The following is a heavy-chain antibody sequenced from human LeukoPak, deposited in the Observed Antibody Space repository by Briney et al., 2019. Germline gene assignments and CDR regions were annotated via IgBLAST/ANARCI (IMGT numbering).Heavy chain of an antibody. D-gene: IGHD2-2*01. CDR3: ARSCGSTSCYAD. CDR1: RFTVSSNY. V-gene: IGHV3-53*01. CDR2: IYGGGNT. J-gene: IGHJ4*02. Sequence: GGSLRLSCAASRFTVSSNYMSWVRQAPGKGLEWVSIIYGGGNTYYADSVKGRFTISRDNSKNTVYLQMNSLRAEDTAVYYCARSCGSTSCYADWGQGTLVTVSS.